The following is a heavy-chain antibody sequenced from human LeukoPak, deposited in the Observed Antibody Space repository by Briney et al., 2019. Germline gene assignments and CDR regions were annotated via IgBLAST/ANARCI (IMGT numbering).Heavy chain of an antibody. V-gene: IGHV4-4*02. D-gene: IGHD6-6*01. CDR2: IYYSGKT. Sequence: PSGTLSLTCAVSGGSISSSNWWTWVRQPPGKGLEWIGKIYYSGKTSYNPSLTSRVTISVDKSKNQFSLKLSSVTAADTAFYHCARGNGSSYFFDYWGHGTLITVSS. J-gene: IGHJ4*01. CDR3: ARGNGSSYFFDY. CDR1: GGSISSSNW.